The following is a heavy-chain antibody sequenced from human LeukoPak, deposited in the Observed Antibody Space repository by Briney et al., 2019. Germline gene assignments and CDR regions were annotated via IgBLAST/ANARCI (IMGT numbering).Heavy chain of an antibody. V-gene: IGHV3-30*02. J-gene: IGHJ4*02. D-gene: IGHD3-9*01. CDR2: IRYDGGNK. Sequence: GGSLRLSCTTSGFTFSNYGMYWVRQAPGKGLEWLAFIRYDGGNKYYADSVKGRFTISRDNSKNTLYLQMNSLRAEDTAVYYCAKDSLTGSGPYYFDCWGQGTLVTVSS. CDR3: AKDSLTGSGPYYFDC. CDR1: GFTFSNYG.